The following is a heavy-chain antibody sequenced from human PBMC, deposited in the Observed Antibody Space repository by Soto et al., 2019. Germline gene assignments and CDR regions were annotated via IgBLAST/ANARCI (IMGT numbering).Heavy chain of an antibody. J-gene: IGHJ4*02. CDR3: ARTTTGDFAY. Sequence: EVQLVESGGGLVQPGGSLRLSCAASGFTFSSYWMHWVRQAPGKGLVWVSRINSDGSSTSYADSVKGRFTRSRDNAEKKLYLQMNRLRAEDTAVCYCARTTTGDFAYRSQGPLITVSS. CDR2: INSDGSST. CDR1: GFTFSSYW. D-gene: IGHD4-17*01. V-gene: IGHV3-74*01.